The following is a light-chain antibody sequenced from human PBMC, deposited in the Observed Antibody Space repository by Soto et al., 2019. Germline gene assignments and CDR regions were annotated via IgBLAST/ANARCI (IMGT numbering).Light chain of an antibody. CDR1: QSVFNNH. V-gene: IGKV3-20*01. Sequence: ETVLTHTPGTLSLSTGESATLSCRASQSVFNNHIGWYQQKPGQAPRRLIFGASFRATGIPDRFSGSGSGTDFTLTISRLEPEDFAVYYCQQYGSSPTTFGQGTKVDI. CDR3: QQYGSSPTT. CDR2: GAS. J-gene: IGKJ1*01.